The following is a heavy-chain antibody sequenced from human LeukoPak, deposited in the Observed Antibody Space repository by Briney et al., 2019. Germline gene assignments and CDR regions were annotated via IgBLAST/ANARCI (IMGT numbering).Heavy chain of an antibody. V-gene: IGHV4-34*01. D-gene: IGHD3-16*02. Sequence: SETLSLTCAVYGGSFSGYYWSWIRQPPGKGLEWIGEINHRGSTNYNPSLKSRVTISVDTSKNQFSLKLSSVTAADTAVYYCARGPGLRLGELSLYRPFDYWGQGTLVTVSS. CDR2: INHRGST. J-gene: IGHJ4*02. CDR3: ARGPGLRLGELSLYRPFDY. CDR1: GGSFSGYY.